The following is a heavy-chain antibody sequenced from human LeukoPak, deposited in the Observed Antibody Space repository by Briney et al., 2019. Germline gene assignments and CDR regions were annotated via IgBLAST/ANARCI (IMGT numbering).Heavy chain of an antibody. Sequence: GGSLRLSCAASGFTFFNAWMSWVRQAPGKGLEWVGRIKSKNDGGTTDYAAPVKGRFTISRDDSKNTLYLQMNSLKTEDTAVYYCTSLYSSSSFYYHYYMDVWGKGTTVTVSS. CDR1: GFTFFNAW. J-gene: IGHJ6*03. CDR2: IKSKNDGGTT. V-gene: IGHV3-15*01. D-gene: IGHD6-6*01. CDR3: TSLYSSSSFYYHYYMDV.